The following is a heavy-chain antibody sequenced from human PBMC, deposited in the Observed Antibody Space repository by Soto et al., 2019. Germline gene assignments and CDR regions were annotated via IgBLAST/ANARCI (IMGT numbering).Heavy chain of an antibody. CDR2: IYPGDSDT. D-gene: IGHD3-10*01. CDR3: ARRRYTYYYGSGSYTFDY. CDR1: GYSFTSYW. Sequence: GESLKISCKGSGYSFTSYWIGWVRQMPGKGLEWMGIIYPGDSDTRYSPSFQGQVTISADKSISTAYLQWSSLKASDTAMYYCARRRYTYYYGSGSYTFDYWGRGTLVTVSS. V-gene: IGHV5-51*01. J-gene: IGHJ4*02.